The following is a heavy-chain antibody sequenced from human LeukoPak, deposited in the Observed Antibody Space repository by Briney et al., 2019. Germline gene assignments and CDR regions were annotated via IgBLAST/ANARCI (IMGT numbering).Heavy chain of an antibody. V-gene: IGHV3-30*04. J-gene: IGHJ6*04. Sequence: GGPLRLSCAASGFTFSSYAMHWVRQAPGKGLEWVAVISYDGSNKYYADSVKGRFTISRDNSKSTLYLQMNSLRAEDTAVYYCARDSHYYGSGDVWGKGTTVTVSS. CDR2: ISYDGSNK. CDR3: ARDSHYYGSGDV. D-gene: IGHD3-10*01. CDR1: GFTFSSYA.